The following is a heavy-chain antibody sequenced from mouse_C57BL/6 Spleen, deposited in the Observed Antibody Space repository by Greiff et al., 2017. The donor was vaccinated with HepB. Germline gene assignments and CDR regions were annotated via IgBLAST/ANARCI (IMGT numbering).Heavy chain of an antibody. CDR3: ARSGITTGRLYYYAMDY. V-gene: IGHV1-69*01. J-gene: IGHJ4*01. Sequence: VQLQQPGAELVMPGASVKLSCKASGYTFTSYWMHWVKQRPGQGLEWIGEIDPSDSYTNYNQKFKGKSTLTVDKSSSTAYMQLSSLTSEDSAVYYCARSGITTGRLYYYAMDYWGQGTSVTVSS. CDR1: GYTFTSYW. CDR2: IDPSDSYT. D-gene: IGHD2-4*01.